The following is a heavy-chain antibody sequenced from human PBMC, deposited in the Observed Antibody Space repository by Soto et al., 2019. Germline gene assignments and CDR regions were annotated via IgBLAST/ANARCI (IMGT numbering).Heavy chain of an antibody. Sequence: GGSLSLSCASSGFTFSSYAMSWVRQAPGKGLEWVSAISGSGGSTYYADSVKGRFTISRDNSKNTLYLQMNSLRAEDTAVYYCAKDGVQCLVLGTFDYWGQGTLVTVSS. D-gene: IGHD6-19*01. J-gene: IGHJ4*02. CDR2: ISGSGGST. CDR3: AKDGVQCLVLGTFDY. V-gene: IGHV3-23*01. CDR1: GFTFSSYA.